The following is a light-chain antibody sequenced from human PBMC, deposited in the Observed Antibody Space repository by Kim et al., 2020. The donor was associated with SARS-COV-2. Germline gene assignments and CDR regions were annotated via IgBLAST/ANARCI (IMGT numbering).Light chain of an antibody. CDR3: QQYDEWPWT. CDR2: GGS. Sequence: VHPGERVTLSGRARKRVNDNLAWYQQKPGQPPRLLVYGGSVTPTYIPARFSGSGSKTEYTLTVTSLQSEDFAIYYCQQYDEWPWTFGQGTKVDIK. V-gene: IGKV3-15*01. CDR1: KRVNDN. J-gene: IGKJ1*01.